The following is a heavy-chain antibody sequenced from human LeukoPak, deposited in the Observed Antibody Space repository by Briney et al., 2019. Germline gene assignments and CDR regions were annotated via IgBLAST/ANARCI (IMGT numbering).Heavy chain of an antibody. CDR3: ARADTGTTSSLDY. J-gene: IGHJ4*02. D-gene: IGHD1-7*01. Sequence: GGSLRLSCAASGFTFSSYWMHWVRQAPGKGLVWVSRINTDGSTTSYADSVKGRFTISRDNAKNTLYPQMNSLRAEDTAVYYCARADTGTTSSLDYWGQGTLVTVSS. CDR1: GFTFSSYW. CDR2: INTDGSTT. V-gene: IGHV3-74*01.